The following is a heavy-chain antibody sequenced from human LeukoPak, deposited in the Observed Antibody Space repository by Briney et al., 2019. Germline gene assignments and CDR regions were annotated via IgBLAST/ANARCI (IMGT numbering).Heavy chain of an antibody. CDR2: IYYSGST. CDR3: TRDVPRSAGYPDN. J-gene: IGHJ4*02. V-gene: IGHV4-59*12. Sequence: SETLSLTCNVSGGSISSYYWSWIRQPPGKGLEWIGYIYYSGSTYYNPSLKSRVTISVDTSKNQFSLKLTSVTAADTAVYYCTRDVPRSAGYPDNWGQGTLVTVSS. CDR1: GGSISSYY. D-gene: IGHD2-15*01.